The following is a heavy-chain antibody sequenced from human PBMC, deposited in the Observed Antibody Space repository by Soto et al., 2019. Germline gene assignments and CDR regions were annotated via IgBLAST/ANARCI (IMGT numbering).Heavy chain of an antibody. V-gene: IGHV4-59*01. CDR2: IYYSGST. Sequence: SSETLSLTCTVSGGSISSYYWSWIRQPPGKGLEWIGYIYYSGSTNYNPSLKSRVTISVDTSKNQFSLKLSSVTAADTAVYYCARGTYYYDSSGYYGGAFDIWGQGTMVTVSS. CDR3: ARGTYYYDSSGYYGGAFDI. D-gene: IGHD3-22*01. J-gene: IGHJ3*02. CDR1: GGSISSYY.